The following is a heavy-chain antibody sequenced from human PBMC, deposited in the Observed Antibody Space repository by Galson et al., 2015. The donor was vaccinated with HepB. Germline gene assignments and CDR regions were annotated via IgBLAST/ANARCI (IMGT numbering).Heavy chain of an antibody. J-gene: IGHJ4*01. CDR1: GFIFSNYA. D-gene: IGHD2-2*01. Sequence: SLRLSCAVSGFIFSNYAMSWVRQTPGKGLEWVSIISASGDYTYFADSVKGRFTISRDDSKNTVFLQMNSLRDEDTAVYYCAREYCGSTNCPIDYWGHGTLVTVSS. CDR2: ISASGDYT. CDR3: AREYCGSTNCPIDY. V-gene: IGHV3-23*01.